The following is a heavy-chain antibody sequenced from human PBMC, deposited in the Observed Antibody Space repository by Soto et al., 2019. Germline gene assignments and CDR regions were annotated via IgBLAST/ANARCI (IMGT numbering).Heavy chain of an antibody. D-gene: IGHD3-22*01. CDR2: ISSSSSTI. V-gene: IGHV3-48*02. J-gene: IGHJ4*02. CDR3: ARGAFYYDSSGYPGY. Sequence: PGGSLRLSCAASGFTFSSYSMNWVRQAPGKGLEWVSYISSSSSTIYYADSVKGRFTISRDNAKNSLYLQMNSLRDEDTAVYYCARGAFYYDSSGYPGYWGQGTLVPVAS. CDR1: GFTFSSYS.